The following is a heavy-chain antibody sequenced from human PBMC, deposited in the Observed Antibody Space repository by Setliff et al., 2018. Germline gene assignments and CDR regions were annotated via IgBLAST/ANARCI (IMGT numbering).Heavy chain of an antibody. CDR2: IYTSGST. J-gene: IGHJ4*02. Sequence: SETLSLTCTVSGGSISSGSHYWSWIRQPAGKGLEWIGHIYTSGSTNYNPSLKSRVTISVDTSKNQFSLKLSSVTAADTAVYYCASYRQDVNYWGQGTLVTV. CDR1: GGSISSGSHY. CDR3: ASYRQDVNY. V-gene: IGHV4-61*09. D-gene: IGHD4-4*01.